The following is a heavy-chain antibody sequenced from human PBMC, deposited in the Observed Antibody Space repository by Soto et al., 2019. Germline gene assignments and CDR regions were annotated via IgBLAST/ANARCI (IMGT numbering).Heavy chain of an antibody. CDR2: IWHDRINK. Sequence: GGSLRLSCAASGFTFSRYGMHWVRQAPGKGLEWVAVIWHDRINKYYADSVKGRFTISRDNSKNTLYLQMNSLRAEDTAVYYCARGYYDSVILNVYFGYWGQGTLVTVSS. D-gene: IGHD3-16*01. V-gene: IGHV3-33*01. CDR1: GFTFSRYG. CDR3: ARGYYDSVILNVYFGY. J-gene: IGHJ4*02.